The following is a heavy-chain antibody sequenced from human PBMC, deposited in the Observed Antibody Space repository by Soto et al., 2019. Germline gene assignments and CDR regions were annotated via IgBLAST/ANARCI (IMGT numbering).Heavy chain of an antibody. Sequence: ASVKVSCKASGYTFTSYDINWVRQATGQGLECMGWMNPNSGNTGYAQKFQGRVTMTRNTSISTAYMELSSLRSEDTAVYYCARGGGWSGYYRYYYYYGMDVWGQGTTVTVSS. CDR3: ARGGGWSGYYRYYYYYGMDV. CDR2: MNPNSGNT. J-gene: IGHJ6*02. V-gene: IGHV1-8*01. CDR1: GYTFTSYD. D-gene: IGHD3-3*01.